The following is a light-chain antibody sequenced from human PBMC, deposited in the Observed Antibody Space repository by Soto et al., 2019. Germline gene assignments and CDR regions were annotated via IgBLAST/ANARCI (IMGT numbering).Light chain of an antibody. J-gene: IGKJ5*01. Sequence: DIQMTQSPSSLSASVGDRVTITCRASQSISSYLNWYQQKPGKAPKLLIYAASSLQSGVPSRFSGSGSGTEFTLTISSLQPDDFATYYCHSRAFGQGTRLEIK. CDR1: QSISSY. V-gene: IGKV1-39*01. CDR3: HSRA. CDR2: AAS.